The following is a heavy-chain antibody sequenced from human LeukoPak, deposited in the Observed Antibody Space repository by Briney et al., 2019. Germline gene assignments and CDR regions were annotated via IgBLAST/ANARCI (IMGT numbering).Heavy chain of an antibody. CDR3: ARDLYSSSWYYFDY. CDR2: ISSSGSTI. Sequence: GGSLRLSCAASGFTFSSYAMTWVRQAPGKGLEWVSYISSSGSTIYYADSVKGRFTISRDNAKNSLYLQMNSLRAEDTAVYYCARDLYSSSWYYFDYWGQGTLVTVSS. V-gene: IGHV3-48*03. J-gene: IGHJ4*02. CDR1: GFTFSSYA. D-gene: IGHD6-13*01.